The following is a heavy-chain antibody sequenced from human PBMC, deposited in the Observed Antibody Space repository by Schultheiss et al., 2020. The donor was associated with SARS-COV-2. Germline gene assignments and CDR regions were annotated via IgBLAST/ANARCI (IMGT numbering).Heavy chain of an antibody. V-gene: IGHV3-48*04. CDR1: GFTFSSYS. D-gene: IGHD6-13*01. CDR2: ISSSSSTI. Sequence: GESLKISCAASGFTFSSYSMNWVRQTPGKGLEWVSYISSSSSTIYYADSVKGRFTISRDNAKNTLYLQMNSLRAEDTAVYYCARCIAAAGMDVWGQGTTVTVSS. J-gene: IGHJ6*02. CDR3: ARCIAAAGMDV.